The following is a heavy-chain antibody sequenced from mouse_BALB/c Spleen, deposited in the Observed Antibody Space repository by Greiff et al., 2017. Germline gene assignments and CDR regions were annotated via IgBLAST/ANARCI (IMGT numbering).Heavy chain of an antibody. CDR1: GFTFSSYG. CDR2: ISSGGSYT. J-gene: IGHJ2*01. V-gene: IGHV5-6*01. CDR3: ARQGVYGTSYFDY. Sequence: EVHLVESGGDLVKPGGSLKLSCAASGFTFSSYGMSWVRQTPDKRLEWVATISSGGSYTYYPDSVKGRFTISRDNAKNTLYLQMSSLKSEDTAMYYCARQGVYGTSYFDYWGQGTTLTVSS. D-gene: IGHD2-1*01.